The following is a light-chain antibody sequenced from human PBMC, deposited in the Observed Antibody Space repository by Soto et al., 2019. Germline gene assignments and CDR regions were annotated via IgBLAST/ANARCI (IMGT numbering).Light chain of an antibody. CDR2: EVR. V-gene: IGLV2-14*01. CDR1: MRDVGAYNL. J-gene: IGLJ3*02. CDR3: SAYTARSTLV. Sequence: QSALTQPASVSGSAGQSITISCSGTMRDVGAYNLVSWYQQHPGTAPKLIIYEVRNRPSGISSRVSGSRSGNTASLTISGLQSGDEGDYYCSAYTARSTLVFGGGTKLTVL.